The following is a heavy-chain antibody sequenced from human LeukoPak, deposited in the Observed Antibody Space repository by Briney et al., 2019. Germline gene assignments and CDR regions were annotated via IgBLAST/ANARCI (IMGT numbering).Heavy chain of an antibody. V-gene: IGHV4-39*01. CDR2: IYTSRST. Sequence: SETLSLTCTVSAGSINNSNFFWGWIRQPPGRGLEWLGSIYTSRSTYSNPSLKSRVTLSIDTSKSQFSLRLTSVTAADTAVYYCARHGYDRSGFHSNWGQGTLVTVSS. D-gene: IGHD3-22*01. CDR3: ARHGYDRSGFHSN. J-gene: IGHJ4*02. CDR1: AGSINNSNFF.